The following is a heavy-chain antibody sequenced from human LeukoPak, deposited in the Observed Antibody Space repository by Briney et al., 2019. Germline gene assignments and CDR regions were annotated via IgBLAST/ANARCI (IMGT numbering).Heavy chain of an antibody. V-gene: IGHV1-18*01. Sequence: ASVKVSCKSSGYDFTTYAVSWVRQAPGQGLEWMGWISGYNGGTDYQPNFQDRVTMTTDTSTSTAYIELRSLSLDDTAVYYCARGGGHTSSWRSFDLGGQGTLVIVSS. CDR1: GYDFTTYA. CDR2: ISGYNGGT. CDR3: ARGGGHTSSWRSFDL. D-gene: IGHD6-13*01. J-gene: IGHJ4*02.